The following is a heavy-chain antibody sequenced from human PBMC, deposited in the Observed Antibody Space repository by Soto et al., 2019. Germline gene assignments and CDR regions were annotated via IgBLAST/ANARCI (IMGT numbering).Heavy chain of an antibody. V-gene: IGHV3-48*01. J-gene: IGHJ4*02. CDR2: ISSSSSTI. Sequence: GGSLRLSCAASGFTFSSYSMNWVRQAPGKGLEWVSYISSSSSTIYYADSVKGRFTISRDNAENSLYLQMNSLRAEDTAVYYCARGPSASRLYSGYETPFDYWGQGTLVTVSS. D-gene: IGHD5-12*01. CDR3: ARGPSASRLYSGYETPFDY. CDR1: GFTFSSYS.